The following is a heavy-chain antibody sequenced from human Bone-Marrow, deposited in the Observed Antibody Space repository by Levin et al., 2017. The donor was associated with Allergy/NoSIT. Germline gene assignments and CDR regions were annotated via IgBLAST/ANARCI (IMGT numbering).Heavy chain of an antibody. J-gene: IGHJ4*02. V-gene: IGHV4-59*01. CDR2: VYYSGTT. CDR1: GGPMSTFH. CDR3: ADSSGARGPYYFDS. Sequence: SSETLSLTCTVSGGPMSTFHWGWIRQPPGKGLQWIGYVYYSGTTKYNPSLESRLTISLDTSKNQFSLKLRSVTAADTAVYYCADSSGARGPYYFDSWGQGTLVTVSS. D-gene: IGHD1-26*01.